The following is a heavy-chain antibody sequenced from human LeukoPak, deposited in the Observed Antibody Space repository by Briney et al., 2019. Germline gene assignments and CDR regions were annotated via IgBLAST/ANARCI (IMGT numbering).Heavy chain of an antibody. CDR3: AKGVDTAMVDSFDY. J-gene: IGHJ4*02. D-gene: IGHD5-18*01. CDR1: GFTVSSNY. CDR2: ISGSGGST. V-gene: IGHV3-23*01. Sequence: NPGGSLRLSCAASGFTVSSNYMSWVRQAPGKGLEWVSAISGSGGSTYYADSVKGRFTISRDNSKNTLYLQMNSLRAEDTAVYYCAKGVDTAMVDSFDYWGQGTLVTVSS.